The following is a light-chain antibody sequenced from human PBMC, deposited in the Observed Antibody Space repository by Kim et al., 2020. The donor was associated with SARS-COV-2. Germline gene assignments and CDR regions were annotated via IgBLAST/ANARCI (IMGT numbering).Light chain of an antibody. Sequence: SSELTQDPAVSVALGQTVRITCQGDSLRTYFASWYQRKPGQAPVLVIYGKDNRPSGIPDRFSGSSSGDSASLTITGAQAEDEADYYCNSRDSSDNPFVFG. CDR1: SLRTYF. CDR2: GKD. CDR3: NSRDSSDNPFV. V-gene: IGLV3-19*01. J-gene: IGLJ1*01.